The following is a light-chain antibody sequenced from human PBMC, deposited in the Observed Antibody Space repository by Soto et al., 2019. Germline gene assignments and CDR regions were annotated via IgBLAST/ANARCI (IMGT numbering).Light chain of an antibody. Sequence: QSVLTQPRSVSGYPGQSVTISCTGTSSDVGRYNYVSWYQHHPGKAPKLMIYDVSTRPSGVPDRFSGSKSGTTASLTTSGLQAEDEADYYCCSYAGSPYVFGTGTKVTV. J-gene: IGLJ1*01. V-gene: IGLV2-11*01. CDR1: SSDVGRYNY. CDR2: DVS. CDR3: CSYAGSPYV.